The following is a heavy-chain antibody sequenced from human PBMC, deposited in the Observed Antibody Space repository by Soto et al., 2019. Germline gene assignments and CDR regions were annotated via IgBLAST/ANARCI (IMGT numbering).Heavy chain of an antibody. CDR2: ISAYNGNT. Sequence: QVQLVQSGAEVKKPGASVKVSCKASGYTFTSYGITWVRQAPGQGLEWMGWISAYNGNTNYAQNLQGRVTMTTDTTTSTAYMERRSLGSDDTAVYYCARAGIAPDERWFDPWGQGTLVTVSA. CDR1: GYTFTSYG. CDR3: ARAGIAPDERWFDP. V-gene: IGHV1-18*01. D-gene: IGHD6-13*01. J-gene: IGHJ5*02.